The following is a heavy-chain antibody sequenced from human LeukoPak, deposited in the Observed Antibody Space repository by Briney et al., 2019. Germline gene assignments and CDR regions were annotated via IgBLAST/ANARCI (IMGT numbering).Heavy chain of an antibody. V-gene: IGHV4-38-2*02. CDR1: GYSISSGYY. Sequence: SETLSLTCTVSGYSISSGYYWGWIRQPPGKGLEWIANIYHSGSTYYNPSLKSRVTISVDTSKNQFSLKLSSVTAADTAVYYCARAGDRVYDYWGQGTLVTVSS. J-gene: IGHJ4*02. D-gene: IGHD7-27*01. CDR2: IYHSGST. CDR3: ARAGDRVYDY.